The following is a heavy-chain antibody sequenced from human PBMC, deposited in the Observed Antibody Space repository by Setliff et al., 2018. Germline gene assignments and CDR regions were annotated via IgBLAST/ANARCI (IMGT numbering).Heavy chain of an antibody. J-gene: IGHJ4*02. CDR3: AGQGPIFGSGLIPGFDQ. D-gene: IGHD3-3*01. CDR2: VSVSGDNK. Sequence: GGSLRLSCVASGITFTSYAMSWVRQAPGKGLEWVSTVSVSGDNKYYTDSVKGRFTTSRDNSKNTVSLQMSSLRAEDTAIYFCAGQGPIFGSGLIPGFDQWGQGTMVTVSS. V-gene: IGHV3-23*01. CDR1: GITFTSYA.